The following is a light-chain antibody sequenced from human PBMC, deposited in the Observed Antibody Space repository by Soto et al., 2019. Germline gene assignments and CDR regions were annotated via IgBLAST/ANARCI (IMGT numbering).Light chain of an antibody. V-gene: IGKV3-11*01. CDR3: QQRSTWPVT. CDR1: QSVSSY. Sequence: EIVLTQSPATLSLSPGERATLSCRASQSVSSYLAGYQQKPGQAPRLLIYDASNRATGIPARFSGSGSGTDFTLTISSLEPEDFAVYYCQQRSTWPVTFGGGTKVEIK. J-gene: IGKJ4*01. CDR2: DAS.